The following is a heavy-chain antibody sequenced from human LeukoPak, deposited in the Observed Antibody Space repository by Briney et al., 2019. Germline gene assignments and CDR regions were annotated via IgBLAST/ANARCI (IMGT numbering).Heavy chain of an antibody. CDR3: ARQGYTSSSRFDF. CDR2: IYPGDSDT. V-gene: IGHV5-51*01. Sequence: PGESLKISCQGSGYSFTSYWIGWVRQMPGKGLEWMGIIYPGDSDTRYSPSFQGQVTISADRSISTAYLQWSSLQASDTAMYYCARQGYTSSSRFDFWGQGTLVTVSS. D-gene: IGHD6-6*01. CDR1: GYSFTSYW. J-gene: IGHJ4*02.